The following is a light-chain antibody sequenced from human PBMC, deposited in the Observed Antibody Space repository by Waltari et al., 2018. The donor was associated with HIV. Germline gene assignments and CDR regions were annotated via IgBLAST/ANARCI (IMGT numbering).Light chain of an antibody. Sequence: QSVLTQPPSASGTPGQRVTISCSGSSSNIGSNTVNWYQQLPGTAPKLIIYSKNHRTSGVPDRFSVSKTGTAASLAISGLQSEDEADYYCAAWDDSLLGVFGGGTKLTVL. CDR1: SSNIGSNT. J-gene: IGLJ3*02. CDR2: SKN. CDR3: AAWDDSLLGV. V-gene: IGLV1-44*01.